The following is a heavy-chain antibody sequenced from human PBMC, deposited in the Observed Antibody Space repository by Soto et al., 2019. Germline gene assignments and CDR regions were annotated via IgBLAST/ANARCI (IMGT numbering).Heavy chain of an antibody. CDR1: GFIFRNYA. D-gene: IGHD4-17*01. Sequence: VQLLGSGGGLVQPGGFLRLSCAASGFIFRNYAMTWVRQAPGKGLEWVSTISASGGTIYYADSVKGRFTISRDNSRNTLYLQMHSLTAEDTAVYYCSKDAGTRDDHGDAGPLDYWGQGTLVTVSS. J-gene: IGHJ4*02. CDR3: SKDAGTRDDHGDAGPLDY. V-gene: IGHV3-23*01. CDR2: ISASGGTI.